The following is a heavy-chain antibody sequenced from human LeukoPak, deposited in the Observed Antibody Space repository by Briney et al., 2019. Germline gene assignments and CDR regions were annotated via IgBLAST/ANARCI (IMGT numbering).Heavy chain of an antibody. J-gene: IGHJ4*02. CDR3: VKDLVPYNWNDAGSDY. V-gene: IGHV3-64D*06. Sequence: GGSLRFSCSASGFTFSSYAMHWLPQAPGKGLEYFSAISSNGGSTYYADSVKGRFTISRDNSKNTLYLQMSSLRAEDTAVYYCVKDLVPYNWNDAGSDYWGQGTLVTVSS. CDR1: GFTFSSYA. CDR2: ISSNGGST. D-gene: IGHD1-1*01.